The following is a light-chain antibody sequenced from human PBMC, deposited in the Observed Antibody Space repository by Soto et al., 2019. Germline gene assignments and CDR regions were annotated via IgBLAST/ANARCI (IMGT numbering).Light chain of an antibody. CDR1: SSDVGGYNY. V-gene: IGLV2-14*03. Sequence: QSVLTQPASVSGSPGQSIAISCTGTSSDVGGYNYVSWYQQHPGKAPKLMIYDVSNRPSGVSNRFSGSKSGNTASLTISGLQAEDEADYYCCSYTTSSTYVFGTGTNVTV. CDR3: CSYTTSSTYV. J-gene: IGLJ1*01. CDR2: DVS.